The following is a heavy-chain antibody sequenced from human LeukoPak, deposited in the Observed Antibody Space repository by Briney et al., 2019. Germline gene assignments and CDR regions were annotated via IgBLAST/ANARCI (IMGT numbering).Heavy chain of an antibody. CDR3: ARRRDYMDV. CDR2: IYYSGST. V-gene: IGHV4-59*08. Sequence: PSETLSLTCTVSGGSISSYYWSWIRQPPGKGLEWIGYIYYSGSTNYNPSLKSRVTISVDTSKNQFSLKLSSVTAADTAVYYCARRRDYMDVWGKGTTVTVSS. CDR1: GGSISSYY. J-gene: IGHJ6*03.